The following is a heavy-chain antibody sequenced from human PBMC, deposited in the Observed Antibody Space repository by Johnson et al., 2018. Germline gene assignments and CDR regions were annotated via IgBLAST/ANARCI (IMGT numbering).Heavy chain of an antibody. CDR3: ARGTAGAAAGIKYYYYGMDV. CDR2: IWYDGSNK. J-gene: IGHJ6*02. Sequence: QVQLVESGGGVVQXGRSXRLXCAASGFSFSSYGMHWVRQAPGKGLEWVAFIWYDGSNKYYADSVKGRFTISRDNSKNTLYLQMNSLRAEDTAVYYGARGTAGAAAGIKYYYYGMDVWGQGTTVTVSS. D-gene: IGHD6-13*01. CDR1: GFSFSSYG. V-gene: IGHV3-33*01.